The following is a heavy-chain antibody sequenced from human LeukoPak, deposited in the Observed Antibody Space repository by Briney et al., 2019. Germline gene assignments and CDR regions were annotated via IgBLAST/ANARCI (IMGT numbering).Heavy chain of an antibody. J-gene: IGHJ4*02. CDR3: AKRAPYYFDY. CDR1: GFTVSSNY. V-gene: IGHV3-23*01. CDR2: ISAIGGST. Sequence: PGGSLRLSCAASGFTVSSNYMSWVRQAPGEGLEWVSSISAIGGSTYYADSVKGRFTISRDNAKDTLYLQMHSLRAEDTALCYCAKRAPYYFDYWGQGTLVTVSS.